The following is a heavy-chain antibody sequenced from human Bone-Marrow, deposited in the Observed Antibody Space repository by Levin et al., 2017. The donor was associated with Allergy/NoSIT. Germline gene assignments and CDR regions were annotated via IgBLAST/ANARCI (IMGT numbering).Heavy chain of an antibody. Sequence: GESLKISCTASGFTFGDYAMSWVRQAPGKGLEWVGFIRSKAYGGTTEYAASVKGRFTISREDSKSIAYLQMNSLKTEDTAVYYCTRGNGGGEPHDYWGQGTLVTVSS. J-gene: IGHJ4*02. CDR3: TRGNGGGEPHDY. D-gene: IGHD3-16*01. CDR1: GFTFGDYA. V-gene: IGHV3-49*04. CDR2: IRSKAYGGTT.